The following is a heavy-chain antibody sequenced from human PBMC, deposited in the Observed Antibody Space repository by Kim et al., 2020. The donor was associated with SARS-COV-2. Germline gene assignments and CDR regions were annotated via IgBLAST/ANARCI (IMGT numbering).Heavy chain of an antibody. CDR3: AREGYCSGGSCYANWYFDL. CDR1: GFTFSSYA. J-gene: IGHJ2*01. Sequence: GGSLRRSCAASGFTFSSYAMHWVRQAPGKGLEWVAVISYDGSNKYYVDSVKGRFTISRDNSKNTLYLQMNSLRAEDTAVYYCAREGYCSGGSCYANWYFDLWGRGTLVTVSS. CDR2: ISYDGSNK. D-gene: IGHD2-15*01. V-gene: IGHV3-30*04.